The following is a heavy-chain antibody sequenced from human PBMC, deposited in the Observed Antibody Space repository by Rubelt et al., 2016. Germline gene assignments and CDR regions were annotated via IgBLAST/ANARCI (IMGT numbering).Heavy chain of an antibody. D-gene: IGHD3-16*02. CDR2: IHYSGST. CDR3: ARQLITFGGLLVNYFDY. CDR1: GVSITSSY. J-gene: IGHJ4*02. V-gene: IGHV4-59*08. Sequence: QVQLQESGPGLVKPSETLSLTCTVSGVSITSSYWSWIRHPPGKGLEWIGYIHYSGSTNYNPSLKSRVTISTDTSKNQISLRLNSVTAADTAVYYCARQLITFGGLLVNYFDYWGQGTLVTVSS.